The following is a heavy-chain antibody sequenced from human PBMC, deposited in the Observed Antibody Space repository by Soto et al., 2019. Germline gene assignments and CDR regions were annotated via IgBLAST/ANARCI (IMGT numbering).Heavy chain of an antibody. J-gene: IGHJ6*02. CDR2: ISGTGGST. CDR1: GFTFSSHA. V-gene: IGHV3-23*01. CDR3: AKVPTYYYGMDV. Sequence: VGSLRLSCAASGFTFSSHAMSWVRQAPGKGLEWVSGISGTGGSTYYADSVKGRFTISRDNSNNTQYLQMNSLRAEDTAVYYCAKVPTYYYGMDVWGQGTTVTVSS.